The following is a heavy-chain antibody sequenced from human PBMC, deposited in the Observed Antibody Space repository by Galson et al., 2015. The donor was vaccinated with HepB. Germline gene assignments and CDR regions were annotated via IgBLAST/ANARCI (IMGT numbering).Heavy chain of an antibody. J-gene: IGHJ3*02. CDR3: ARGSTYGDYVAFDI. V-gene: IGHV1-69*13. Sequence: SVKVSCKASGGTFSSYAISWVRQAPGQGLEWMGGIIPIFGTANYAQKFQGRVTITADESTSTAYMELSSLRSEDTAVYYCARGSTYGDYVAFDIWGQGTMVTVSS. CDR1: GGTFSSYA. D-gene: IGHD4-17*01. CDR2: IIPIFGTA.